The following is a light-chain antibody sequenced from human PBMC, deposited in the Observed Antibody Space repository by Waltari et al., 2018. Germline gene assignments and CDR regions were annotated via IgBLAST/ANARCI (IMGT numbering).Light chain of an antibody. CDR2: YAS. J-gene: IGKJ4*01. CDR1: QSIGIS. V-gene: IGKV6D-21*02. Sequence: ELVLTQSPAFQSVTPKEKVTITCRASQSIGISLHWYQQRPDQSPKLLLKYASQSSSGVPSRFSGSGSGTDFTLTINGLEAEDAAAYFCHQSSSLPPTFGGGTKVEIK. CDR3: HQSSSLPPT.